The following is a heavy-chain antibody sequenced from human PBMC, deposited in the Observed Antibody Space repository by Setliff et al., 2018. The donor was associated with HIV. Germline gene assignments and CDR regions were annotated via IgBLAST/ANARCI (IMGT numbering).Heavy chain of an antibody. CDR2: VSPDGDVT. V-gene: IGHV3-23*01. CDR1: GFAFSTFD. CDR3: AKPTSGFYPRPYDL. Sequence: GESLTISCAGTGFAFSTFDMNWVRQTPRKGLEWVAAVSPDGDVTYYPDSLRGRFTVSRDNAKNMLFLQMSNLGADDSAIYYCAKPTSGFYPRPYDLWGHGTKVTVSS. D-gene: IGHD5-12*01. J-gene: IGHJ3*01.